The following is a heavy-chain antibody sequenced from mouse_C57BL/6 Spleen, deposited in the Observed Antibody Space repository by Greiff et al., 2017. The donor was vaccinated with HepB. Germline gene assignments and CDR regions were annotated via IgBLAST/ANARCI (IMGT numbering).Heavy chain of an antibody. D-gene: IGHD4-1*01. V-gene: IGHV1-15*01. J-gene: IGHJ3*01. CDR1: GYTFTDYE. CDR2: IDPDTGGT. CDR3: TVTGTEAWFAY. Sequence: QVQLQQSGAELVRPGASVTLSCKASGYTFTDYEMHWVKQTPVHGLEWIGAIDPDTGGTAYNQKFKGKAILTADKSSSTAYMELRSRASEASAVYYCTVTGTEAWFAYWGQGTLVTVSA.